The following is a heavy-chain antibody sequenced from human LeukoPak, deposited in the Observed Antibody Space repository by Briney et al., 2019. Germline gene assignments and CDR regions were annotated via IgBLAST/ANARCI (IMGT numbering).Heavy chain of an antibody. J-gene: IGHJ5*02. CDR3: AAGGAAGNWFDP. Sequence: GGSLRLSCAASGFTFSSYAMHWVRQAPGKGLEWVGGFDPEDGETIYAQKFQGRVTMTEDTSTDTAYMELSSLRSEDTAVYYCAAGGAAGNWFDPWGLGTLVTVSS. CDR2: FDPEDGET. V-gene: IGHV1-24*01. D-gene: IGHD6-13*01. CDR1: GFTFSSYA.